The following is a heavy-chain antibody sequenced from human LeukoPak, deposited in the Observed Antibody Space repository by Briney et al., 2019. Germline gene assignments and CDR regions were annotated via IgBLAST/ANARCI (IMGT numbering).Heavy chain of an antibody. D-gene: IGHD3-10*01. V-gene: IGHV3-20*03. J-gene: IGHJ4*02. CDR2: INWNGGST. Sequence: WVRQAPGEGLEWVSGINWNGGSTGYADSVKGRFTISRDNAKNSLYLQMNSLRAEDTALYYCARRPGDGMWHIDYWGQGTLVTVSS. CDR3: ARRPGDGMWHIDY.